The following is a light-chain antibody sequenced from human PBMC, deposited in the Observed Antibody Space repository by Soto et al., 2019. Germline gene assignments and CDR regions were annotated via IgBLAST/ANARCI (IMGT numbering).Light chain of an antibody. Sequence: ESVLTQSPGTLPLSPGERATLSCRASQSVSSNYLVWYQQKPGQAPRPLIYGASSRSTGITDRFSGSGSGTVFTLTISRLEPEDFAVYYCQQDGSSPVTFGQGTKLEIK. CDR1: QSVSSNY. V-gene: IGKV3-20*01. J-gene: IGKJ2*01. CDR3: QQDGSSPVT. CDR2: GAS.